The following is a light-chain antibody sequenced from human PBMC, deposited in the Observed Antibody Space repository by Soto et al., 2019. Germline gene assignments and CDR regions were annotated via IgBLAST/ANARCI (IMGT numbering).Light chain of an antibody. V-gene: IGKV1-5*03. J-gene: IGKJ1*01. CDR1: RSISSW. Sequence: DIQMTQSPSTLSAFVGDRVTITCRASRSISSWLAWYQQKPGKAPKLLIYKASSLESGVPSRFSGSGSGTEFTLTISSLQPDDFATYYCQQYNSYSWTFGQGTKVDIK. CDR2: KAS. CDR3: QQYNSYSWT.